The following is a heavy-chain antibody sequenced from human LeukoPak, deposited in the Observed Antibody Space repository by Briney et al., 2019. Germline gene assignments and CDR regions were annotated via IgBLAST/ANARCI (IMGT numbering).Heavy chain of an antibody. CDR2: ISYDGSNK. J-gene: IGHJ4*02. CDR1: GFTFSSYA. V-gene: IGHV3-30-3*01. CDR3: ARGSYHLDGSAYWALWG. Sequence: GRSLRLSCAASGFTFSSYAMHWVRQAPGKGLEWVAVISYDGSNKYYADSVKGRFTISRDNSKNTLYLQMNSLRAEDTAVYYCARGSYHLDGSAYWALWGWGQGTLVAVSS. D-gene: IGHD3-22*01.